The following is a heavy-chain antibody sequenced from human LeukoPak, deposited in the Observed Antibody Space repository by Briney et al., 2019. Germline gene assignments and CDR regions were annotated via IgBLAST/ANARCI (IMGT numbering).Heavy chain of an antibody. Sequence: SETLFLTCAVYGGSFSGYYWSWIRQPPGKGLEWIGEINHSGSTNYNPSLKSRVTISVDTSKNQFSLKLSSVTAADTAVYYCARASRRYYYYYGMDVWGQGTTVTVSS. CDR2: INHSGST. J-gene: IGHJ6*02. CDR1: GGSFSGYY. V-gene: IGHV4-34*01. D-gene: IGHD2-2*01. CDR3: ARASRRYYYYYGMDV.